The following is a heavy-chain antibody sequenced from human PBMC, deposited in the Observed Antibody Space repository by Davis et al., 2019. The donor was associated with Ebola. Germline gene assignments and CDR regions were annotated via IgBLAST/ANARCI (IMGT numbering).Heavy chain of an antibody. J-gene: IGHJ4*02. Sequence: GESLKISCAASGFIFSGSAMHWVRQASGKGLEWVGRIRSKANSYATAYAASVKGRFTISRDDSKNTAYLQMNSLKTEDTAVYYCTSGYSSSHQGFNDYWGQGTLVTVSS. CDR3: TSGYSSSHQGFNDY. CDR1: GFIFSGSA. V-gene: IGHV3-73*01. D-gene: IGHD6-13*01. CDR2: IRSKANSYAT.